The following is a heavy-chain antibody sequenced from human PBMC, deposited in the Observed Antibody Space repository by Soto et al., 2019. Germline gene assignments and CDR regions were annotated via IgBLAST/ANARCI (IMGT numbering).Heavy chain of an antibody. V-gene: IGHV1-18*01. CDR3: ARDRGAYCLDV. Sequence: QVQLVQSGAEVKKPGASVKVSCKASGYTFTSYGISWVRQAPGQGLEWMGWISAYNGNTNYAQKLQGRVTMTTDTSTSTGYMGLRSTRSDDTAVYYCARDRGAYCLDVWGQGTTVTVSS. CDR1: GYTFTSYG. CDR2: ISAYNGNT. J-gene: IGHJ6*02.